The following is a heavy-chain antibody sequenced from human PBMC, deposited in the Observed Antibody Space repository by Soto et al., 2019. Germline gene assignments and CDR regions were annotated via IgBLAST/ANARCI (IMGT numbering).Heavy chain of an antibody. CDR3: AGGNRLHSSDY. Sequence: QVQLHESGPGLVKPSETLSLTCTVSGGSVSSGSYYWSWIRQPPGKGLEWIGYIYYSGSTNYNPSLKSRVTISVDTSKNQFTLKLSSVTAADTDVYYCAGGNRLHSSDYWGQGTLVTVSS. CDR1: GGSVSSGSYY. V-gene: IGHV4-61*01. J-gene: IGHJ4*02. D-gene: IGHD4-4*01. CDR2: IYYSGST.